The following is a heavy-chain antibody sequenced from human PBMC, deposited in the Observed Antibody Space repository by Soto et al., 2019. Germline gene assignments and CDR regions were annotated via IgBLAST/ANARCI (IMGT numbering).Heavy chain of an antibody. D-gene: IGHD6-19*01. V-gene: IGHV3-15*01. Sequence: GGSLRLSCAASGFTFSNAWMSWVRQAPGKGLEWVGRIKSKTDGGTTDYAAPVKGRFTISRDDSKNTLYLQMNSLKTEDTAVYYCTYSSGWYGADYWGQGTLVTVSS. J-gene: IGHJ4*02. CDR2: IKSKTDGGTT. CDR3: TYSSGWYGADY. CDR1: GFTFSNAW.